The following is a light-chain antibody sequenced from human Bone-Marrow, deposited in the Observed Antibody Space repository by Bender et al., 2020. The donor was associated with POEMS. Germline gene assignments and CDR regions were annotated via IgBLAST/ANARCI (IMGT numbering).Light chain of an antibody. Sequence: QSVLTQPPSVSGAPGQTVTISCTGTSSNMGAGYGVNWYQQLPGTAPKLLIYNNENRPSGVPDRISVYKSGTSASLAITGLQAEDEADYYCQSYDISLSGWVFGGGTKLTAL. CDR1: SSNMGAGYG. CDR2: NNE. J-gene: IGLJ3*02. V-gene: IGLV1-40*01. CDR3: QSYDISLSGWV.